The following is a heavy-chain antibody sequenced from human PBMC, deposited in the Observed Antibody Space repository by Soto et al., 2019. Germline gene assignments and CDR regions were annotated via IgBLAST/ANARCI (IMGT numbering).Heavy chain of an antibody. V-gene: IGHV4-59*01. Sequence: SETLSLTCTVSGGSITSDYWNWIRQPPGKGLGWIAYVSHSGSTKYNPSLQSRVTISIDTSKNQFSLRLSSVTAADTAVYYCASGFYDSSGYSEAFDIWGQGTMVTVSS. CDR2: VSHSGST. CDR3: ASGFYDSSGYSEAFDI. D-gene: IGHD3-22*01. CDR1: GGSITSDY. J-gene: IGHJ3*02.